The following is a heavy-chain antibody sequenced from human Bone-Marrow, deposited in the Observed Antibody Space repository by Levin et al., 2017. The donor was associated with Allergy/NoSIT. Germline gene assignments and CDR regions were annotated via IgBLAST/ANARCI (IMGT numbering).Heavy chain of an antibody. J-gene: IGHJ4*02. CDR2: TSFDENIK. CDR3: AKDYVWFGQYVGSFDR. Sequence: PGGSLRLSCGASGFNFNDYGMHWLRQAPGKGLEWVAFTSFDENIKYYAESVKGRFTISRDNSKNTLYLQMNSLRPEDAALYYCAKDYVWFGQYVGSFDRWGQGTLVTVSS. D-gene: IGHD3-10*01. CDR1: GFNFNDYG. V-gene: IGHV3-30*18.